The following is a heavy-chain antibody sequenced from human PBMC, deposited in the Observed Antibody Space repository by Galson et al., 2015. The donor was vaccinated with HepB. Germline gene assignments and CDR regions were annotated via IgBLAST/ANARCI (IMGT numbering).Heavy chain of an antibody. V-gene: IGHV3-53*01. CDR2: TYTGGLT. CDR3: ASLTYYYDSSGYPNDY. D-gene: IGHD3-22*01. Sequence: SLRLSCAASGFTVSSNYMSWVRQAPGKGLQWVSVTYTGGLTYYADSVKGRFSISRDNSKNTVYLQMNSLRAEDTAVYYCASLTYYYDSSGYPNDYWGQGTLVTVSS. CDR1: GFTVSSNY. J-gene: IGHJ4*02.